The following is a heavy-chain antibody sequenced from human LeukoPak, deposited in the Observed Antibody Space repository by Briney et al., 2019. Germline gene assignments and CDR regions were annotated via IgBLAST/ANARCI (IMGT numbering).Heavy chain of an antibody. V-gene: IGHV4-34*01. CDR2: INHSGST. Sequence: SETLSLTCAVYGGSFGGYYWSWIRQPPGKGLEWIGEINHSGSTNYNPSLKSRVTISVDTSKNQFSLKLSSVTAADTAVYYCARGARWLREFDYWGQGTLVTVSS. J-gene: IGHJ4*02. CDR1: GGSFGGYY. CDR3: ARGARWLREFDY. D-gene: IGHD5-12*01.